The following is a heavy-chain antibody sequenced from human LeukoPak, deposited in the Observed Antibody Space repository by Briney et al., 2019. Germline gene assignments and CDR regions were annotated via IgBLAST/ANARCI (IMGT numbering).Heavy chain of an antibody. CDR2: IYSGGST. CDR3: ARVQTVDGYYYYGMDV. Sequence: GGSLRLSCAASGFTVSSNYMSWVRQAPGKGLEWVSVIYSGGSTYYADSVKGRFTISRDNPKNTLYLQMNSLRAEDTAVYYCARVQTVDGYYYYGMDVWGQGTTVTVSS. CDR1: GFTVSSNY. D-gene: IGHD2-8*01. J-gene: IGHJ6*02. V-gene: IGHV3-53*01.